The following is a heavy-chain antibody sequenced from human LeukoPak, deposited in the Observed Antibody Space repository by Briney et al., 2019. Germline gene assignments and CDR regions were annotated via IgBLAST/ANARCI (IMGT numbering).Heavy chain of an antibody. CDR2: ISSGSHHI. D-gene: IGHD2-15*01. J-gene: IGHJ4*02. CDR1: GFAFSSHS. V-gene: IGHV3-21*06. CDR3: VVGGSPGY. Sequence: GGSLRLSCAASGFAFSSHSFNWVRQPPGKGLEWVASISSGSHHIYYADFVQGRFTASRDNTKNTWSLEMNSLRAEDTAVYYCVVGGSPGYWGQGTLVTVSS.